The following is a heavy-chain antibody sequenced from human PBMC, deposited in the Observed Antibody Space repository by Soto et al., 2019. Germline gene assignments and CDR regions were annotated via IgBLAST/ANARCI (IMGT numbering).Heavy chain of an antibody. CDR2: INHSGTT. CDR1: GGSCNDYY. J-gene: IGHJ4*02. CDR3: ARGISDYGDYLVY. D-gene: IGHD4-17*01. Sequence: SETLSLTCAVYGGSCNDYYCTWIRQPPGKGLEWIGEINHSGTTNYNPSLKNRVIISLDTSKNQFSLKVSSVTAADTAVYYCARGISDYGDYLVYWRQRTLVTVSS. V-gene: IGHV4-34*01.